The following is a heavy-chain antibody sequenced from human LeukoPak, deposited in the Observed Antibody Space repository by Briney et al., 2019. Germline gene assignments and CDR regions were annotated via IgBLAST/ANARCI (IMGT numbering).Heavy chain of an antibody. J-gene: IGHJ4*02. V-gene: IGHV3-9*01. CDR3: AKDRGSSGWWYFDY. CDR2: ISWNSGSI. Sequence: GGSLRLSCAASGFTFDDYAMHWVRQAPGKGLEWVSDISWNSGSIGYADSVKGRFTISRDNAKNSLYLQMNSLRAEDTGLYYCAKDRGSSGWWYFDYWGQGTLVSVSS. D-gene: IGHD6-19*01. CDR1: GFTFDDYA.